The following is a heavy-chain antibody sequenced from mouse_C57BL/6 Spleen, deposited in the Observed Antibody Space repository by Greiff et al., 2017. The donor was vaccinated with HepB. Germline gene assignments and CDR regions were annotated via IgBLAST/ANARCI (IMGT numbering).Heavy chain of an antibody. CDR3: ARWDFTTVVATDFDY. CDR1: GYAFSSYW. CDR2: IYPGDGDT. J-gene: IGHJ2*01. Sequence: QVHVKQSGAELVKPGASVKISCKASGYAFSSYWMNWVKQRPGKGLEWIGQIYPGDGDTNYNGKFKGKATLTADKSSSTAYMQLSSLTSEDSAVYFCARWDFTTVVATDFDYWGQGTTLTVSS. D-gene: IGHD1-1*01. V-gene: IGHV1-80*01.